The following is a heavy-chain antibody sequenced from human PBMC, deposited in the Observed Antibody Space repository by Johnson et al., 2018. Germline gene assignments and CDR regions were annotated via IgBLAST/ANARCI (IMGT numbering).Heavy chain of an antibody. V-gene: IGHV5-51*01. CDR2: IYPGDSDT. Sequence: EVQLVESGAEVKKPGESLKISCKASGDSFTIYWIGWVRQMPGKGLEWMGIIYPGDSDTRYSPSFQGQVTISADKSINTAYLQWSSLKASDTAMYYCARQHDSSGYLDAFDIWGQGKMVTVSS. D-gene: IGHD3-22*01. J-gene: IGHJ3*02. CDR3: ARQHDSSGYLDAFDI. CDR1: GDSFTIYW.